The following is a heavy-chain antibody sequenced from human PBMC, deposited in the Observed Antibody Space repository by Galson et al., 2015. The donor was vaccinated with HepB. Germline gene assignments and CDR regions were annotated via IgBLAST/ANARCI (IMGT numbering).Heavy chain of an antibody. D-gene: IGHD5-18*01. J-gene: IGHJ4*02. CDR3: ARQLACFIGDSFQISFAA. V-gene: IGHV6-1*01. Sequence: CAISGDSVSSNSAAWNWIRQSPSRGLEWLGRIYYRSKWNYDYTVSVKSRITINPDTSRNQFSLQLNSVTPDDTAMYYCARQLACFIGDSFQISFAARAQGTLCTIST. CDR1: GDSVSSNSAA. CDR2: IYYRSKWNY.